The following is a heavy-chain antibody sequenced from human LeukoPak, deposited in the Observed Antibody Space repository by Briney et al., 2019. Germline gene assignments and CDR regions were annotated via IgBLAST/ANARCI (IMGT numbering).Heavy chain of an antibody. Sequence: SETLSLTCTVSGASISTNEFYWTWIRQPPGKGLEWIGHIYYGGVTNYNPSLKSRLTISLDTSQHQFSLKLTSVTAADTAVYYCATARLTLIETWFDPWGQGTLVTVSS. J-gene: IGHJ5*02. V-gene: IGHV4-61*08. CDR1: GASISTNEFY. D-gene: IGHD3-22*01. CDR3: ATARLTLIETWFDP. CDR2: IYYGGVT.